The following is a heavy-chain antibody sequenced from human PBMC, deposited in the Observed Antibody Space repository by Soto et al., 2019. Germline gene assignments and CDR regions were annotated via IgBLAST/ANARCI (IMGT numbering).Heavy chain of an antibody. J-gene: IGHJ4*02. D-gene: IGHD3-22*01. V-gene: IGHV3-23*01. CDR3: AKTSGFYDY. Sequence: GGSLRLSCAASGFTFSSFAVTWVRQAPGKGLEWVSAIGTTGDTYYADSMKGRFTISRDNSKNTLYLQMNSLRADDTAMYYCAKTSGFYDYWGQGTLVTVSS. CDR2: IGTTGDT. CDR1: GFTFSSFA.